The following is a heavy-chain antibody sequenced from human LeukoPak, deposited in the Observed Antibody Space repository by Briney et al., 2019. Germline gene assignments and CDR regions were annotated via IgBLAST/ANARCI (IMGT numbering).Heavy chain of an antibody. D-gene: IGHD6-13*01. CDR1: GFTFSSYA. Sequence: GGSLRLSCAASGFTFSSYAMSWVRQAPGKGLEGVSAISGSGGSTYYADSVKGRFTISRDNSKNTLYLQMNSLRAEDTAVYYCAKDWVASSWFNWFDPWGQGTLVTVSS. CDR2: ISGSGGST. CDR3: AKDWVASSWFNWFDP. J-gene: IGHJ5*02. V-gene: IGHV3-23*01.